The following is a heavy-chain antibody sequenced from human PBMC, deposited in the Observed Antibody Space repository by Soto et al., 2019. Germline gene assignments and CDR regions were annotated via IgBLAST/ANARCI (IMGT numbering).Heavy chain of an antibody. CDR2: INSDGSNT. CDR1: RFTFNMYW. V-gene: IGHV3-74*01. CDR3: VRDFGEVGSTAVFDI. D-gene: IGHD3-10*01. Sequence: PGGSLRLSCAASRFTFNMYWMHWVRQAPGKGLVWVSRINSDGSNTTYADSVKGRFTISRDNAKNTLYLQMNSLRAEDTGVYYCVRDFGEVGSTAVFDIWGLGTMVTVSS. J-gene: IGHJ3*02.